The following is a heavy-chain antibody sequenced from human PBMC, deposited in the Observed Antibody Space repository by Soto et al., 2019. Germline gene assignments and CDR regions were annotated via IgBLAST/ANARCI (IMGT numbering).Heavy chain of an antibody. Sequence: EVQLLESGGGLVQPGGSLRLSCAASGFTFSSYAMSWVRQAPGKGLEWVSVISGSGGYTYYADSVKGRFTISRDNSKNTLYLQMNSLRAEDTAVYYCAKWTVVVVAATRGGYFDYWGQRTLVTVSS. CDR1: GFTFSSYA. D-gene: IGHD2-15*01. CDR3: AKWTVVVVAATRGGYFDY. CDR2: ISGSGGYT. J-gene: IGHJ4*02. V-gene: IGHV3-23*01.